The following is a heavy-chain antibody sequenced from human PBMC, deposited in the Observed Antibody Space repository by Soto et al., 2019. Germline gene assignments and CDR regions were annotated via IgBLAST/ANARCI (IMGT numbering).Heavy chain of an antibody. D-gene: IGHD2-2*01. V-gene: IGHV4-39*01. CDR3: ARHRVVPAATAYYDYGMDV. Sequence: QLQLQESGPGLVKPSETLSLTCTVSGGSISSSSYYWGWIRQPPGKGLEWIGSIYYSGSTYYNPSPNVRPPISLATSKNPFSLNVGSVTAADTAVYYCARHRVVPAATAYYDYGMDVWGQGTTVTVSS. CDR1: GGSISSSSYY. J-gene: IGHJ6*02. CDR2: IYYSGST.